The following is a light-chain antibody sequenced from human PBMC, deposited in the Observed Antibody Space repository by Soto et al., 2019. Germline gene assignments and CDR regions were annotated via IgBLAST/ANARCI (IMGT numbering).Light chain of an antibody. Sequence: QSALTQPASVSGSPGQSITISCTGTSSDVGGYNYVSWYQQHPGKAPKHIIYNVSNRPSGVSNRFSGSKSGNTASLTISGLQPEDEADYFCSSYTRSTTHVFGTGTKLTVL. CDR2: NVS. CDR3: SSYTRSTTHV. CDR1: SSDVGGYNY. J-gene: IGLJ1*01. V-gene: IGLV2-14*03.